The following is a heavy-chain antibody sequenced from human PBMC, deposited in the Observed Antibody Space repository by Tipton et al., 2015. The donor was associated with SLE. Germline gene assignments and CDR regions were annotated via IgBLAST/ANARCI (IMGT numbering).Heavy chain of an antibody. V-gene: IGHV4-34*01. CDR1: GGSFSGYY. D-gene: IGHD3-16*01. CDR2: INHSGST. J-gene: IGHJ5*02. CDR3: ARGHSVTFGGAIRGWFDP. Sequence: TLSLTCAVYGGSFSGYYWSWIRQPPGKGLEWIGEINHSGSTNYNPSLKSRVTISVDTSKNQFSLMLSSVTAADAAVYYCARGHSVTFGGAIRGWFDPWGQGTLVTVSS.